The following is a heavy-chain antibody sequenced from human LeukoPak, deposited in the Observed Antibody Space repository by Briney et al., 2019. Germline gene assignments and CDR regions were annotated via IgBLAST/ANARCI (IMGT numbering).Heavy chain of an antibody. CDR1: GFTFSSYA. V-gene: IGHV3-30-3*01. J-gene: IGHJ4*02. Sequence: GGSLRLSCAASGFTFSSYAMHWVRQAPGKGLEGVAVISYDGSNKYYADSVKGRFTISRDNPKNTLYLQMNSLRAEDTAVYYCARDRGSGIAVAGTAPAYWGQGTLVTVSS. CDR2: ISYDGSNK. D-gene: IGHD6-19*01. CDR3: ARDRGSGIAVAGTAPAY.